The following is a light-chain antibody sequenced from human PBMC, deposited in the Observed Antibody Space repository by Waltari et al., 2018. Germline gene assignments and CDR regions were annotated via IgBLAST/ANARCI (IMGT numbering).Light chain of an antibody. CDR3: QQRSNWPLT. V-gene: IGKV3-11*01. CDR1: QSVSSY. Sequence: EIVLTQSPATLSLSPRERATLSCSASQSVSSYLAWYQQKPCQAPRLLIYDASNRATRIPARFSGSGSGTDFTLTISSLEPEDFAVYYCQQRSNWPLTFGGGTKVEIK. CDR2: DAS. J-gene: IGKJ4*01.